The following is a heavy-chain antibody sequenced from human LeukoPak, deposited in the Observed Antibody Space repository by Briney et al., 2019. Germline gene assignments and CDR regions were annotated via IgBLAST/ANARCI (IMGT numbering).Heavy chain of an antibody. Sequence: PSETLSLTCTVSGGSISSGSYYWSWIRQPAGEGLEWIGRIYTSGSTNYNPSLKSRVTISVDTSKNQFSLKLSSVTAADTAVYYCARDAREYDYVWGSYRSNWFDPWGQGTLVTVSS. D-gene: IGHD3-16*02. CDR3: ARDAREYDYVWGSYRSNWFDP. J-gene: IGHJ5*02. V-gene: IGHV4-61*02. CDR2: IYTSGST. CDR1: GGSISSGSYY.